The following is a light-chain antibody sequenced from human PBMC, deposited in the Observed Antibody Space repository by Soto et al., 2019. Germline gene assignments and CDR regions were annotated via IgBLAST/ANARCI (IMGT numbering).Light chain of an antibody. CDR3: MQALQTPWT. CDR2: LGS. V-gene: IGKV2-28*01. CDR1: QSLLRSHGYNY. J-gene: IGKJ1*01. Sequence: DIVMTQSPLSLPVTPGEPACICCRSXQSLLRSHGYNYLDWYLQKPGQSPQLLIYLGSNRASGVPDRFSGSGSGTDFTLKISRVEAEDVGVYYCMQALQTPWTFGQGTKVDI.